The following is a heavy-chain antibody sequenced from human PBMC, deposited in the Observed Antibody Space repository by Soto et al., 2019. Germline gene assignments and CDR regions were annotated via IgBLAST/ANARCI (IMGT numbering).Heavy chain of an antibody. D-gene: IGHD3-3*01. CDR1: GFTFSSYA. CDR2: ISGSGGST. J-gene: IGHJ4*02. V-gene: IGHV3-23*01. Sequence: GGSLRLSCAASGFTFSSYAMSWVRQAPGKGLEWVSAISGSGGSTYYADSVKGRFTISRDNSKNTLYPQMNSLRAEDTAVYYCAKDRDDFWSGYGTYYFDYWGQGTLVTVSS. CDR3: AKDRDDFWSGYGTYYFDY.